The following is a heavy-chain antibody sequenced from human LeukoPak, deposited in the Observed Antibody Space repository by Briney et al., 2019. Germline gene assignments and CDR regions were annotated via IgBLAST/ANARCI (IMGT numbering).Heavy chain of an antibody. J-gene: IGHJ5*02. Sequence: SETLSLTCAVSGGSISSSNWWSWVRQPPGKGLEWIGEIYHSGSTYYNPSLKSRVTISVDRSKNQFSLKLSSVTAADTAVYYCARVGSGSGGWFDPWGQGTQVTVSS. V-gene: IGHV4-4*02. D-gene: IGHD3-10*01. CDR3: ARVGSGSGGWFDP. CDR1: GGSISSSNW. CDR2: IYHSGST.